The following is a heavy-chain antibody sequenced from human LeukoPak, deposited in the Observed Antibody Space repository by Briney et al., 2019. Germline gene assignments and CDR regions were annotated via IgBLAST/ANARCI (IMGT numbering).Heavy chain of an antibody. D-gene: IGHD5-18*01. CDR2: IYYDGST. CDR3: AREGRYRYGYNEYHLYMDI. Sequence: SETLSLTCTVYGGSISSYYWSWIRQSPGKGLEWTGYIYYDGSTNYNPSLRGRVTISVDTPKNQFSLKLSSVTAAETAVYYCAREGRYRYGYNEYHLYMDIWGKGTTVTVSS. J-gene: IGHJ6*03. V-gene: IGHV4-59*12. CDR1: GGSISSYY.